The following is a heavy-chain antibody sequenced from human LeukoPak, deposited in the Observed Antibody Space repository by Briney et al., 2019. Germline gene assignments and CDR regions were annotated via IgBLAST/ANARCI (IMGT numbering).Heavy chain of an antibody. CDR2: IWYDGSNK. D-gene: IGHD6-6*01. J-gene: IGHJ4*02. CDR1: GFTFSSYG. V-gene: IGHV3-33*01. Sequence: GGSLRLSCAASGFTFSSYGMHWVRQAPGKGLEWVAVIWYDGSNKYYADSVKGRFTISRDNSKNTLYLQMNSLRAEDTAVYYCARHRSSWLIDYWGQGTLVTVSS. CDR3: ARHRSSWLIDY.